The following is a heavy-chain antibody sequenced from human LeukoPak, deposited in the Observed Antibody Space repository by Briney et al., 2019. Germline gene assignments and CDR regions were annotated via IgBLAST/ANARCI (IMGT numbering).Heavy chain of an antibody. CDR2: VFRTGTA. J-gene: IGHJ3*02. CDR1: GGSISSGGYY. V-gene: IGHV4-39*07. D-gene: IGHD3-22*01. Sequence: SETLSLTCTVSGGSISSGGYYWGWIRQPPGKGLEWIGSVFRTGTAYYNPSLRSRVTVSVDTSKNQFSLKLSSVTAADTAVYYCARETTWYYYDSSGYPLGARDAFDIWGQGTMVTVSS. CDR3: ARETTWYYYDSSGYPLGARDAFDI.